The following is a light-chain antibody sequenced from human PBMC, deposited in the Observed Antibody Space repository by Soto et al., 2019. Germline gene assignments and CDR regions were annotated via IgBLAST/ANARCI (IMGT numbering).Light chain of an antibody. CDR3: QHYNNWPPWT. CDR2: GAS. J-gene: IGKJ1*01. CDR1: QSVSSN. V-gene: IGKV3-15*01. Sequence: EIVMTQSPATLSVSPGERATFSCRASQSVSSNLAWYQQKPGQAPRLLIYGASIRATGIPARFSGSGSGTECTLTLSTLQSEDFAIYYCQHYNNWPPWTFGQGTKVDIK.